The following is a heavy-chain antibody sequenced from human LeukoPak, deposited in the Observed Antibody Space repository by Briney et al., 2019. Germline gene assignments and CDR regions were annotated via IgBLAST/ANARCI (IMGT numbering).Heavy chain of an antibody. V-gene: IGHV4-59*08. CDR2: INNRGTT. Sequence: PSETLSLTCTVSGDSITSDYWSWIRQPRRKGLEWIGFINNRGTTSYNPSLKSRVTISRDMSKNQFALKLSSVSAADTAVYYCARYRDGDSDISLDIWGQGTLVTVSS. CDR1: GDSITSDY. D-gene: IGHD4-17*01. CDR3: ARYRDGDSDISLDI. J-gene: IGHJ4*02.